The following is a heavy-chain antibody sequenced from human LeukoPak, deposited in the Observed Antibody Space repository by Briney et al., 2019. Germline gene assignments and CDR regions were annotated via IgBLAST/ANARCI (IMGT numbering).Heavy chain of an antibody. CDR1: GYTFTDYY. CDR3: ATPRRDGYLDY. J-gene: IGHJ4*02. D-gene: IGHD5-24*01. CDR2: VDPADGET. Sequence: ASVKVSCKASGYTFTDYYLHRVQQAPGKGLEWMGRVDPADGETIYAKKFQGRVTITADTSTDTAFMELSSLRSEDTAVYYCATPRRDGYLDYWGQGTLVTVSS. V-gene: IGHV1-69-2*01.